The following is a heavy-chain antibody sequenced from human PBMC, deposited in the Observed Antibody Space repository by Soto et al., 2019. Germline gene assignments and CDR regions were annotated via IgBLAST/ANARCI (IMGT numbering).Heavy chain of an antibody. J-gene: IGHJ2*01. CDR2: IIPIFGTA. CDR3: ATVGGQRITMIVVVTPPYFDL. V-gene: IGHV1-69*01. CDR1: GGTFSSYA. D-gene: IGHD3-22*01. Sequence: QVQLVQSGAEVKKPGSSVKVSCKASGGTFSSYAISWVRQAPGQGLEWMGGIIPIFGTANYAQKFQGRVTITADESTSTAYMELSSLRSEDTAVYYCATVGGQRITMIVVVTPPYFDLWGRGTLVTVSS.